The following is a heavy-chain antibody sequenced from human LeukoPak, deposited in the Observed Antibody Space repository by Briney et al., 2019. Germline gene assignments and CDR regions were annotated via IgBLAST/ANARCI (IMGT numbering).Heavy chain of an antibody. V-gene: IGHV4-34*01. CDR1: GGSFSAYY. CDR2: IHHSGDT. CDR3: AGPSRGGWELSH. D-gene: IGHD1-26*01. J-gene: IGHJ4*02. Sequence: PSETLSLTCAVYGGSFSAYYWSSIRQAPGKGLEWIGEIHHSGDTNYNPSLKSRVTISLDTSKNQFSLHLTSVTAADTALYYGAGPSRGGWELSHWGQGTLVTVSS.